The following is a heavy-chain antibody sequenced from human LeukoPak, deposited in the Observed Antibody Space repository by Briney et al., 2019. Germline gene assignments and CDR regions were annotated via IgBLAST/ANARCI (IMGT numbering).Heavy chain of an antibody. D-gene: IGHD2-2*02. V-gene: IGHV1-69*13. CDR1: GYTFTGYY. Sequence: SVKVSCKASGYTFTGYYMHWVRQAPGQGLEWMGGIIPIFGTANYAQKFQGRVTITADESTSTAYMELSSLRSEDTAVYYCARGEYQLLYPYYYYYYMDVWGKGTTVTVSS. J-gene: IGHJ6*03. CDR3: ARGEYQLLYPYYYYYYMDV. CDR2: IIPIFGTA.